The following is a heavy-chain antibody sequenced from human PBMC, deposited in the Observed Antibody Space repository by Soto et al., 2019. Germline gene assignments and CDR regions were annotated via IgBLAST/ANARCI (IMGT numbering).Heavy chain of an antibody. J-gene: IGHJ6*02. D-gene: IGHD3-16*01. V-gene: IGHV1-69*05. CDR1: GGTFSSYA. CDR3: ARDRGRRHYYYYGMDV. CDR2: IIPIFGTA. Sequence: QVQLVQSGAEVKKPGSSVKVSCKASGGTFSSYAISWVRQAPGQGLEWMGGIIPIFGTANYAQKFQGRVTITXXEXTXXAYMELSSLRSEDTAVYYCARDRGRRHYYYYGMDVWGQGTTVTVSS.